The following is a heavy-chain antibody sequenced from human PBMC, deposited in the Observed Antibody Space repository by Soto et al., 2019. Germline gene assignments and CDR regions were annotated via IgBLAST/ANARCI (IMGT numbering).Heavy chain of an antibody. J-gene: IGHJ4*02. CDR1: GFTFNDFE. Sequence: PGGSLRLSCGVSGFTFNDFEMHWVRQAPGKGLEWLAYIDGSGTTKKYADSVRGRFTISRDNPNNSLFLQMSSLSAADTAIYYCARGFGRFNYWGQGTLVSVSS. CDR2: IDGSGTTK. CDR3: ARGFGRFNY. D-gene: IGHD3-10*01. V-gene: IGHV3-48*03.